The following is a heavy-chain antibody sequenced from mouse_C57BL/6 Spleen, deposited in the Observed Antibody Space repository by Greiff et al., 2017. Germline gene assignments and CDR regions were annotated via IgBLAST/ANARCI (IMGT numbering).Heavy chain of an antibody. CDR2: IDPSDSYT. V-gene: IGHV1-59*01. D-gene: IGHD3-2*02. J-gene: IGHJ2*01. CDR3: ASGH. Sequence: VHLQQPGAELVRPGTSVKLSCKASGYTFTSYWMHWVKQRPGQGLEWIGVIDPSDSYTNYNQKFKGKATLTVDTSSSTAYMQLSSLTSEDSAVYYCASGHWGQGTTLTVSS. CDR1: GYTFTSYW.